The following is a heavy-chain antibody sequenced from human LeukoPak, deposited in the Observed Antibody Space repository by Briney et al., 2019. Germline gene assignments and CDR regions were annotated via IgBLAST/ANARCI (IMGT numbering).Heavy chain of an antibody. D-gene: IGHD6-13*01. CDR2: ISWNSGSI. Sequence: GGSLRLSCAASGFNFNDYAMHWVRQAPGKGLEWVSGISWNSGSIGYADSVKGRFTISRDNAKNSLYLQMNSLRAEDTALYYCAKAWSGDVAAAGSYYFDYWGQGTLVTVSS. CDR1: GFNFNDYA. V-gene: IGHV3-9*01. CDR3: AKAWSGDVAAAGSYYFDY. J-gene: IGHJ4*02.